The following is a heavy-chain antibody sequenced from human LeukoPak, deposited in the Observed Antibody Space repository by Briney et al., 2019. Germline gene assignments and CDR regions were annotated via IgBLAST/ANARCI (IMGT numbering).Heavy chain of an antibody. D-gene: IGHD3-22*01. J-gene: IGHJ4*02. CDR2: ISGSGGST. V-gene: IGHV3-23*01. Sequence: PGGSLRLSCAASGFTFSSYAMSWVRQAPGKGLEWVSGISGSGGSTYYADSVKGRFTISRDNAKNSLYLQMNSLRAEDTAVYYCARSGGPFTYYYDSSGYYFAYWGQGTLVTVSS. CDR1: GFTFSSYA. CDR3: ARSGGPFTYYYDSSGYYFAY.